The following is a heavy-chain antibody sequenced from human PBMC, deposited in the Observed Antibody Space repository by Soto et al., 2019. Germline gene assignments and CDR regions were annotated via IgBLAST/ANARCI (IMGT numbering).Heavy chain of an antibody. CDR1: GLKLSGSA. J-gene: IGHJ4*02. CDR3: TTFDTSLFTDY. CDR2: IRSKADSDAT. V-gene: IGHV3-73*02. Sequence: EVQLVESGGGLVQPGGSLKLSCAASGLKLSGSALHWVRQAPGNGLVWVGRIRSKADSDATAYDASVTGRFTVSRDDLKNTAYLQMNNLKTGDTAVYFCTTFDTSLFTDYWGQGTLVTVSS. D-gene: IGHD3-22*01.